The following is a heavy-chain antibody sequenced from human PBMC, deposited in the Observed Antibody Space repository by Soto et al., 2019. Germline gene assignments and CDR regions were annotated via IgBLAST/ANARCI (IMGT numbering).Heavy chain of an antibody. V-gene: IGHV3-33*01. Sequence: GGSLRLSCAASGFTFSSYGMHWVRQAPGKGLEWVAVIWYDGSNKYYADSVKGRFTISRDNSKNTLYLQMNSLRAEDTAVYYCARDTFRFYHYYGMDVWGQGTTVTVSS. CDR3: ARDTFRFYHYYGMDV. CDR2: IWYDGSNK. J-gene: IGHJ6*02. CDR1: GFTFSSYG.